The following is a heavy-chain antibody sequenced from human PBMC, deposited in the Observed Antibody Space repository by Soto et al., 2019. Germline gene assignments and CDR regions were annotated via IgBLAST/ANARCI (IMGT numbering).Heavy chain of an antibody. Sequence: PSETLSLTCTVSGGSFSGYYWSWIRQPAGKGLEWIGRIYTTTGSTTYNPSLNSRLTMSVDTSKNLFFLNLKSVTAADTAVYYCARVKLAGRGGFDYWGQGTLVTVSS. CDR1: GGSFSGYY. V-gene: IGHV4-4*07. CDR3: ARVKLAGRGGFDY. J-gene: IGHJ4*02. CDR2: IYTTTGST. D-gene: IGHD2-15*01.